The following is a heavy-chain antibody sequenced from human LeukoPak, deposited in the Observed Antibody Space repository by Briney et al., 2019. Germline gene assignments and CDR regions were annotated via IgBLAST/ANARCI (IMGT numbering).Heavy chain of an antibody. J-gene: IGHJ4*02. CDR3: ARVVVTAIPDY. D-gene: IGHD2-21*02. Sequence: ASVKVSCKASGGTFSSYAISWVRQAPGQGLEWMGWISAYNGNTNYAQKLQGRVTMTTDTSTSTAYMELRSLRSDDTAVYYCARVVVTAIPDYWGQGTLVTVSS. CDR2: ISAYNGNT. V-gene: IGHV1-18*01. CDR1: GGTFSSYA.